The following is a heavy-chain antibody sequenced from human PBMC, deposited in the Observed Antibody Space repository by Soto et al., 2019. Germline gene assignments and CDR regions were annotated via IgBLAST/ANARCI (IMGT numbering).Heavy chain of an antibody. V-gene: IGHV4-61*08. J-gene: IGHJ4*02. CDR1: GAALSRGGYF. Sequence: SETLCLTCTVSGAALSRGGYFYTWVRQPPGKGLEWVGYIYYSGGTNYNPSLKSRVTISLDKSKSKFSLKLSSVTAADTAVYDCARELPAFWDYSGQGTPVTVSA. CDR2: IYYSGGT. CDR3: ARELPAFWDY. D-gene: IGHD3-3*01.